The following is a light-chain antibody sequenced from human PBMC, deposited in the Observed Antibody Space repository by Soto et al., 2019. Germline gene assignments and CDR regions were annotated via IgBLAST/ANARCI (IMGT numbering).Light chain of an antibody. CDR2: GAS. CDR1: QSVSSN. Sequence: EIVMTQSPATLSVSPGERATLSCRASQSVSSNLAWYQQKPGQAPRLLIYGASTRAAGIPARFSGSGSGTDFTLTITSLQSEDFAVYYCQQYGNSPWTFGQGTKVDIK. CDR3: QQYGNSPWT. V-gene: IGKV3-15*01. J-gene: IGKJ1*01.